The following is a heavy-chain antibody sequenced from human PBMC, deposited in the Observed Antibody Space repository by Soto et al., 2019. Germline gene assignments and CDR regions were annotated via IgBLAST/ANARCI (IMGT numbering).Heavy chain of an antibody. D-gene: IGHD6-6*01. CDR3: ARGVSSSLKRVYYGMDV. Sequence: SETLSLTCTVSGGSISSGGYSWSWLRQPPGKGLEWIGYVYHSGSTYYSSSLKSRVTISVYLSKNQISLKLPSVTAADTAMDYCARGVSSSLKRVYYGMDVWGQGTTVTVSS. CDR1: GGSISSGGYS. J-gene: IGHJ6*02. CDR2: VYHSGST. V-gene: IGHV4-30-2*01.